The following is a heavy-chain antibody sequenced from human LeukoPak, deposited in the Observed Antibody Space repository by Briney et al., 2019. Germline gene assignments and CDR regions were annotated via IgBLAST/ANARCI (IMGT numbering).Heavy chain of an antibody. CDR2: ISYDGSNK. CDR3: AKTGNDYGDYDYYYYYGMDV. J-gene: IGHJ6*02. D-gene: IGHD4-17*01. CDR1: GFTFSSYG. V-gene: IGHV3-30*18. Sequence: GGSLRLSCAASGFTFSSYGMHWVRQAPGKGLEWVAVISYDGSNKYYADSVKGRFTISRDNSKNTLYLQMNSPRAEDTAVYYCAKTGNDYGDYDYYYYYGMDVWGQGTTVTVSS.